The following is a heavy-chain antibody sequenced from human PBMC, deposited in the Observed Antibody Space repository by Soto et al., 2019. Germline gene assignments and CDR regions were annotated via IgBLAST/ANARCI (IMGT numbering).Heavy chain of an antibody. CDR1: GFTFSSYS. CDR2: ISSSSSTI. V-gene: IGHV3-48*01. D-gene: IGHD3-10*01. Sequence: PGGSLRLSCAASGFTFSSYSMNWVRQAPGKGLEWVSYISSSSSTIYYADSVKGRFTISRDNAKNSLYLQMNSLRAEDTAVYYCARDAGITMVRGVIITVGMDVRGQGTTVTVSS. CDR3: ARDAGITMVRGVIITVGMDV. J-gene: IGHJ6*02.